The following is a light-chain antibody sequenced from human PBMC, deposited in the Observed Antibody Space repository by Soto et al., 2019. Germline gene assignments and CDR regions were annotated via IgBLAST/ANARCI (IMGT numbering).Light chain of an antibody. J-gene: IGLJ2*01. Sequence: QSVLTQPPSVSGAPGQRVTISCTGSSSNIGAGYDVHWYQQLPGAAPKLLIYGNSNRPSGVPDRFSGSKSGTSASLAITGLQAEDEADYYCQSYDSSLGGHVVFGGGTKLPVL. V-gene: IGLV1-40*01. CDR1: SSNIGAGYD. CDR3: QSYDSSLGGHVV. CDR2: GNS.